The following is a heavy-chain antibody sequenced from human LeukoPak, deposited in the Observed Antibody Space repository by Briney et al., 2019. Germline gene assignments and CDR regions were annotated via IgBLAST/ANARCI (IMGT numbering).Heavy chain of an antibody. Sequence: GASVKVSCKVSGYTLTELSMHWVRQAPGKGLEWMGGFDPEDGETIYAQKFQGRVTMTEDTSTDTAYMELSSLRSEDTAVCYCATDIVVVNPAGSPSDYWGQGTLVTASS. CDR2: FDPEDGET. CDR1: GYTLTELS. J-gene: IGHJ4*02. CDR3: ATDIVVVNPAGSPSDY. D-gene: IGHD2-21*01. V-gene: IGHV1-24*01.